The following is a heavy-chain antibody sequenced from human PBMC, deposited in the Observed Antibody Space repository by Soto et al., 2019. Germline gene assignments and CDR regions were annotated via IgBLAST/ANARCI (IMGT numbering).Heavy chain of an antibody. CDR2: MNPNSGNT. Sequence: QVQLVQSGAEVKKPGASVKVSCKASGYTFTSYDINWVRQATGQGLEWMGWMNPNSGNTGYAQKFQGRVTMTRNTSISKAYMELSSLRSEDTAVYYCESQPTRLGEGGMDVWGQGTTVTVSS. CDR1: GYTFTSYD. CDR3: ESQPTRLGEGGMDV. J-gene: IGHJ6*02. D-gene: IGHD3-10*01. V-gene: IGHV1-8*01.